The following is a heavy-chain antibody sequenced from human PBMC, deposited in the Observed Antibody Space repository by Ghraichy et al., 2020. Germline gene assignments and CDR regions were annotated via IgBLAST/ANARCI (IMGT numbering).Heavy chain of an antibody. V-gene: IGHV3-30*18. J-gene: IGHJ6*02. Sequence: GGSLRLSCAASGFTFSSYGMHWVRQAPGKGLEWVAVISYDGSNKYYADSVKGRFTISRDNSKNTLYLQMNSLRAEDTAVYYCAKVGGYCSSTSCYTRWYYGMDVWGQGTTVTVSS. D-gene: IGHD2-2*02. CDR2: ISYDGSNK. CDR3: AKVGGYCSSTSCYTRWYYGMDV. CDR1: GFTFSSYG.